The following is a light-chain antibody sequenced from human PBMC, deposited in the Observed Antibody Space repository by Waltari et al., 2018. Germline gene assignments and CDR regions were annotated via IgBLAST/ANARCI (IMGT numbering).Light chain of an antibody. J-gene: IGKJ2*01. Sequence: ETVLTQSPATLSVSPGERATLSCRASQSIGTSLAWYQQQPGQAPRLLMYSASVRVSGIPARFSGSGSGTEFTLTISSLRSEDFALYFCKQDINWPYTFGQGTKLEIK. V-gene: IGKV3-15*01. CDR1: QSIGTS. CDR2: SAS. CDR3: KQDINWPYT.